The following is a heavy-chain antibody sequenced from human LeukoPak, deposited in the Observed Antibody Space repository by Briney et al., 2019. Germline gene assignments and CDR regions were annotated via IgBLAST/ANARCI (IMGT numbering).Heavy chain of an antibody. CDR1: GFTVSSNY. J-gene: IGHJ4*02. D-gene: IGHD5-24*01. CDR3: ARDGYNPSYFDY. V-gene: IGHV3-53*01. Sequence: QPGGSLRLSCAASGFTVSSNYMSWVRQAPGKGLEWVSVIYSGGSTYYADSVKGRFTISRDNSKNTLYLQVNSLRAEDTAVYYCARDGYNPSYFDYWGQGTLVTVSS. CDR2: IYSGGST.